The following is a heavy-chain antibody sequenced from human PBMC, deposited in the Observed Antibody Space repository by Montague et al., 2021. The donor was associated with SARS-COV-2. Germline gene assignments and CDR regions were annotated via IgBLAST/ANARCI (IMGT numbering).Heavy chain of an antibody. V-gene: IGHV4-59*12. CDR1: GDSISRYY. J-gene: IGHJ4*02. CDR2: HYNSGSN. D-gene: IGHD6-19*01. CDR3: ARVVVDASGWYHFDY. Sequence: SKTLSLTCTVSGDSISRYYWGWIRQPPGKGLEWMGYHYNSGSNNYSPTLKSRIAMSVDTSENQFSLKLFSVTAADTAVYYCARVVVDASGWYHFDYWGQGALVTVSS.